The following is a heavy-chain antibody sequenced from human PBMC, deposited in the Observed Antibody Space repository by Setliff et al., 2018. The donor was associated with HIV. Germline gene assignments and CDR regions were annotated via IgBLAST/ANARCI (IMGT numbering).Heavy chain of an antibody. Sequence: GGSLRLSCEASGFTLTKYTMNWVRQAPGKGLEWVSLINKDGHHTLYADSVRGRFTISRDNRKDSPYLQMNSLSTEDTALYYCAKEHWGSNWSGLGVWGQGTTVTVSS. CDR3: AKEHWGSNWSGLGV. J-gene: IGHJ6*02. D-gene: IGHD6-13*01. CDR1: GFTLTKYT. V-gene: IGHV3-43*01. CDR2: INKDGHHT.